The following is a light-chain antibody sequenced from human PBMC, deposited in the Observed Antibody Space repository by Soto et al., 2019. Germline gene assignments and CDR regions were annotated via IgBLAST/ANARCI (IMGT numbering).Light chain of an antibody. CDR3: QQYYNWIT. V-gene: IGKV3-15*01. Sequence: EIVMTQSPATLSVSPGGSATLSCRASQSVAGNLAWYQQKPGQAPRLLIHGASTRATGIPARFSGSGSGTEFTLTITSLQSEDFAIYYCQQYYNWITFGQGTRLEIK. J-gene: IGKJ5*01. CDR1: QSVAGN. CDR2: GAS.